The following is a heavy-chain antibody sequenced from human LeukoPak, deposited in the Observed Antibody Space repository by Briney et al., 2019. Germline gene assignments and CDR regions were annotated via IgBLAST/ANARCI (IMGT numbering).Heavy chain of an antibody. Sequence: GASVKVSCKASGYTFTSYYMHWVRQAPGQGLEWMGIINPSGGSTNYAQKFQGRVTMTRDTSISTAHMELSRLRSDDTAVYYCARDRPEYCSGGSCYWYFDYWGQGTLVTVSS. D-gene: IGHD2-15*01. V-gene: IGHV1-46*01. CDR3: ARDRPEYCSGGSCYWYFDY. CDR1: GYTFTSYY. J-gene: IGHJ4*02. CDR2: INPSGGST.